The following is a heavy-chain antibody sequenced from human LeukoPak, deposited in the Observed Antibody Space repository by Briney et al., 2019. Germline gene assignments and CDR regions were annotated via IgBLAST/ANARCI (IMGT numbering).Heavy chain of an antibody. CDR1: GFAFSSYA. J-gene: IGHJ4*02. V-gene: IGHV3-23*01. CDR2: ISGSGAST. CDR3: ARGDYGGNPDY. Sequence: PGGSLRLSCAASGFAFSSYAMSWVRQAPGKGLEWVSGISGSGASTYYADSVKGRFTISRDNSKNTLYVQMNSLRSDDTAVYYCARGDYGGNPDYWGQGTLVTVSS. D-gene: IGHD4-23*01.